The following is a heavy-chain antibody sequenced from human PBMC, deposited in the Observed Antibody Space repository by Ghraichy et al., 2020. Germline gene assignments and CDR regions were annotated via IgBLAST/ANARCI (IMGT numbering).Heavy chain of an antibody. J-gene: IGHJ4*02. D-gene: IGHD3-3*01. CDR3: ARRIGSTYYDFWSGWGGQFFWGHFDY. CDR1: GGSISSSSYY. Sequence: SETLSLTCTVSGGSISSSSYYWGWIRQPPGKGLEWIGSIYYSGSTYYNPSLKSRVTISVDTSKNQFSLKLSSVTAADTAVYYCARRIGSTYYDFWSGWGGQFFWGHFDYWGQGTLVTVSS. CDR2: IYYSGST. V-gene: IGHV4-39*01.